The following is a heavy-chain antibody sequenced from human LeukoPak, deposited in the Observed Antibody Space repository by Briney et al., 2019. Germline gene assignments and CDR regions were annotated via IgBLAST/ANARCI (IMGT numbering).Heavy chain of an antibody. J-gene: IGHJ4*02. D-gene: IGHD5-12*01. CDR2: IWYEERTK. CDR1: GLTFSDYG. V-gene: IGHV3-33*06. CDR3: AKEGIYMKSSLED. Sequence: PGGSLRLSCTASGLTFSDYGMHWVRQAPGNGLEWVATIWYEERTKYYRDSVKGRFTISRDNSKNTIYLQMNSLRVDDTAVYYCAKEGIYMKSSLEDWGQGTLVTVSS.